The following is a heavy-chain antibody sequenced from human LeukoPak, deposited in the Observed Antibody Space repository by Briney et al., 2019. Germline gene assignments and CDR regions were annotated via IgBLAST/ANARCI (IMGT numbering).Heavy chain of an antibody. CDR1: GFTFSSYG. Sequence: GGSLRLSCTASGFTFSSYGMNWVRQAPGKGLTWISYISTSGSITDYADSVKGRFTISRDNAQNSLYQQMNSLRAEDTAIYYCARDLSCGGDCYSNDAFDIWGQGTMVTVSS. CDR3: ARDLSCGGDCYSNDAFDI. D-gene: IGHD2-21*02. V-gene: IGHV3-48*03. CDR2: ISTSGSIT. J-gene: IGHJ3*02.